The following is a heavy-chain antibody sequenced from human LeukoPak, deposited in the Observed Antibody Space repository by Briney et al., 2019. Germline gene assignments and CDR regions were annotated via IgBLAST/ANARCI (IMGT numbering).Heavy chain of an antibody. Sequence: SETLSLTCTVSGGSISSGGYYWSWIRQPPGKGLEWIGYIYYSGSTYYNPSLKSRVTISVDTSKNQFSLKLSSVTAADTAVYYCARDIRGYSYGDDAFDIWGQGTMVTVSS. CDR3: ARDIRGYSYGDDAFDI. V-gene: IGHV4-30-4*01. D-gene: IGHD5-18*01. J-gene: IGHJ3*02. CDR2: IYYSGST. CDR1: GGSISSGGYY.